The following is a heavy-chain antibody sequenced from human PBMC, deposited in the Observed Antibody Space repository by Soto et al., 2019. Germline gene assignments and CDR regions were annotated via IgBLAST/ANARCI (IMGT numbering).Heavy chain of an antibody. CDR2: ISWNSGSI. CDR1: GFTFDDYA. V-gene: IGHV3-9*01. J-gene: IGHJ4*02. CDR3: EKGRQDRFDY. Sequence: EVQLVESGGGLVQPGRSLRLSCAASGFTFDDYAMHWVRQAPGKGLEWVSGISWNSGSIGYADSVKGRFTISRDNAKNSLYLQMNSLRAEDTALYYCEKGRQDRFDYWGQGNLVTVSS.